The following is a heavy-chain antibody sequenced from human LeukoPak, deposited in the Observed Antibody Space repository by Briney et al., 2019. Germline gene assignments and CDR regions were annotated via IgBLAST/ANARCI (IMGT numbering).Heavy chain of an antibody. J-gene: IGHJ4*02. CDR3: ARLAYGSGSYYTQFDY. CDR2: IYYSGST. Sequence: SETLSLTCAVSGGSISSYCWNWIRQPPGKGLEWIGFIYYSGSTNYNPSLKSRVSISVDTSKNQFSLKLTSVTAADTAVYYCARLAYGSGSYYTQFDYWGQGTLVTVSS. CDR1: GGSISSYC. V-gene: IGHV4-59*01. D-gene: IGHD3-10*01.